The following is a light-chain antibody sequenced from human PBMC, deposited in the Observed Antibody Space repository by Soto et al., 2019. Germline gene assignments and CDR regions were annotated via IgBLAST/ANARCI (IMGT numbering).Light chain of an antibody. J-gene: IGLJ2*01. CDR1: SSDVGGYNY. Sequence: QSVLTQPRSVSGSPGQSVTISCTGTSSDVGGYNYVSWYQQHPGKAPKVLIYDVTKRPSGVPDRFSGSKSDNTASLTISGLQAEDEADYYCCSYAGSNILVFGGGTKVTVL. CDR3: CSYAGSNILV. V-gene: IGLV2-11*01. CDR2: DVT.